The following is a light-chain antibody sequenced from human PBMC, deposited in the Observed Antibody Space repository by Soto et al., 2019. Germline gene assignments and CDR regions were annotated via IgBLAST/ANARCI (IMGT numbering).Light chain of an antibody. CDR3: QQSYNISWT. J-gene: IGKJ1*01. CDR2: SAS. Sequence: DIQMTQSPSSLSASVVDSFTITFLASQSIVTYLNWYQQKPGKVPDLLVYSASRLHSGVPSRFSGSGSGTDFGLTISGLQPEDFATYYCQQSYNISWTFGQGTKVDIK. V-gene: IGKV1-39*01. CDR1: QSIVTY.